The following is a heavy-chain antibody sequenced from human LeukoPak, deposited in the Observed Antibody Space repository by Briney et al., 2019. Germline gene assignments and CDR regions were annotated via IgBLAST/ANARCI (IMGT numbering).Heavy chain of an antibody. Sequence: GGSLRLSCAASGFTFSSYAMSWVRQAPGKGLEWVSTISDSGGSTNHADSVKGRFTISRDNSKNTLYLQMNSLRAEDTAVYYCAKNGDRGAYCSGGSCYPYYYYNMDVWGKGTTVTISS. V-gene: IGHV3-23*01. J-gene: IGHJ6*03. CDR3: AKNGDRGAYCSGGSCYPYYYYNMDV. D-gene: IGHD2-15*01. CDR2: ISDSGGST. CDR1: GFTFSSYA.